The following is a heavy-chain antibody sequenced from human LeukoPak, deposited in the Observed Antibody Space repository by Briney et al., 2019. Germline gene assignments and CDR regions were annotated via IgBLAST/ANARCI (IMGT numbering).Heavy chain of an antibody. Sequence: QSGGSLRLSCAASGFTFSSYSMNWVRQAPGKGLEWVSYISSSSSTIYYADSVKGRFTISRDNAKNSLYLQMNSLRAEDTAVYYCAREDRSSSGGFDYWGQGTLVTVSS. J-gene: IGHJ4*02. CDR3: AREDRSSSGGFDY. V-gene: IGHV3-48*04. CDR1: GFTFSSYS. CDR2: ISSSSSTI. D-gene: IGHD6-13*01.